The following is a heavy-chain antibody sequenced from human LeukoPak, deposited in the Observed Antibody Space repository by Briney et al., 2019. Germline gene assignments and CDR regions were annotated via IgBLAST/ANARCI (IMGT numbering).Heavy chain of an antibody. J-gene: IGHJ3*02. D-gene: IGHD3-3*01. CDR3: AKGLRFLEWLFVEDAFDI. V-gene: IGHV3-7*01. CDR1: GFTFSHSW. CDR2: IKQDGSEE. Sequence: GGSLRLSCAASGFTFSHSWMNWVRQAPGKGLEWVASIKQDGSEEYYADSVKGRFTISRDNSKNTLYLQMNSLRAEDTAVYYCAKGLRFLEWLFVEDAFDIWGQGTMVTVSS.